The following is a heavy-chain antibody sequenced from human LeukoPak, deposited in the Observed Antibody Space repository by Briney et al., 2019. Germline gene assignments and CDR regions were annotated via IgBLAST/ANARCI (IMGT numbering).Heavy chain of an antibody. CDR2: INNSYSHI. CDR3: ARSIPSYEDAFDI. CDR1: GFTFSSYS. Sequence: GGSLRLSCAASGFTFSSYSMNWVRQAPGKGLEWASSINNSYSHIYYADSVKGRVTISRDNAKNSLYLQMNSLRAEDTAVYYCARSIPSYEDAFDIWGQGTMVTVSS. J-gene: IGHJ3*02. V-gene: IGHV3-21*01. D-gene: IGHD5-18*01.